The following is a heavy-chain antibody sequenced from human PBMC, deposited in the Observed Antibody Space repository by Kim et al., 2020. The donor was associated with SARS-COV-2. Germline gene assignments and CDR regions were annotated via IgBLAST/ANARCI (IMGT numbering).Heavy chain of an antibody. CDR3: ARDGAGVADYYYYYGMDV. D-gene: IGHD6-13*01. J-gene: IGHJ6*02. CDR1: GFTFSSYE. Sequence: GGSLRLSCAASGFTFSSYEMNWVRQAPGKGLEWVSYISSSGSTIYYADSVKGRFTISRDNAKNSLYLQMNSLRAEDTAVYYCARDGAGVADYYYYYGMDVWGQGTTVTVSS. CDR2: ISSSGSTI. V-gene: IGHV3-48*03.